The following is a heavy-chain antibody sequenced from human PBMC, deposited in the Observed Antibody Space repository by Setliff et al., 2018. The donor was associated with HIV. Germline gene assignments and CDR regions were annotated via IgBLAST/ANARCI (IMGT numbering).Heavy chain of an antibody. CDR3: GKDSSDWSDG. Sequence: GGSLRLSCTVSGFTVSSNYMTWVRQAPGKGLEWVALMYDGGSTYYADSVKGRFTITRDISKNTLDLQMKSLTAEDTAIYYCGKDSSDWSDGWGQGTLVTVSS. D-gene: IGHD3-22*01. J-gene: IGHJ5*02. CDR2: MYDGGST. CDR1: GFTVSSNY. V-gene: IGHV3-53*01.